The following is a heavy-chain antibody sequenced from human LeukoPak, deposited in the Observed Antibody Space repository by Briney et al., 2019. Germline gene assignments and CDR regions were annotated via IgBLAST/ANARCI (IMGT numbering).Heavy chain of an antibody. Sequence: PGGSLRLSCAASGFNFDDYTIHWVRQVPGKGLEWVSLINRRGHTYYADSVKGRFTISRDNSRNSVSLQMNSLRTEDTALYHCAKDLNCPSDCLFFDYWGQGTLVTVSS. CDR2: INRRGHT. D-gene: IGHD2-21*02. V-gene: IGHV3-43*01. J-gene: IGHJ4*02. CDR1: GFNFDDYT. CDR3: AKDLNCPSDCLFFDY.